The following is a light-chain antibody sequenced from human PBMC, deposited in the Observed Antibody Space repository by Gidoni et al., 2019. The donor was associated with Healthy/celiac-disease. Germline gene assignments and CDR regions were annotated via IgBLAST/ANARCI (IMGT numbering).Light chain of an antibody. J-gene: IGKJ4*01. CDR2: GAS. CDR3: QQYGSSPS. CDR1: QSVSSSY. V-gene: IGKV3-20*01. Sequence: ESVLTQSPGTLSLSPGERATRSCRASQSVSSSYLAWYQQKPGQAPRLLIYGASSRATGIPDRFSGSGSGTDFTLTISRLEPEDFAVYYCQQYGSSPSFGGGTKVEIK.